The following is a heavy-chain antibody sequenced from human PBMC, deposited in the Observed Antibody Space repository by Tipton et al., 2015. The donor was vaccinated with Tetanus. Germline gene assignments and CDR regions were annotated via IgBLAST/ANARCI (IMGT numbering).Heavy chain of an antibody. CDR3: ARAVRGRDVFDI. CDR2: FSSDGRST. Sequence: SLRLSCVASGFSLETFGINWVRQAPGKGLEWIAYFSSDGRSTFYADSVKGRYTISRDVANNSLYVQMDSLRPEDTALYYCARAVRGRDVFDIWGQGTMVIVSS. CDR1: GFSLETFG. V-gene: IGHV3-48*03. J-gene: IGHJ3*02. D-gene: IGHD3-10*01.